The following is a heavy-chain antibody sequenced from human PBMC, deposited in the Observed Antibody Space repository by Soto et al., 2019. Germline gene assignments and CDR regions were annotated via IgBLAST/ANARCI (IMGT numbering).Heavy chain of an antibody. CDR2: IWYDGSNK. V-gene: IGHV3-33*01. CDR1: GFTFSSYG. Sequence: QVKLVESRGGVVQPGRSLRLSCAASGFTFSSYGMHWVRQAPGKGLEWVAVIWYDGSNKYYADSVKGRFTISRDNSKNTLYLQMNSLRAEDTAVYYCARDFRGYCISTSCYGASMWGQGTLVTVSS. D-gene: IGHD2-2*01. J-gene: IGHJ4*02. CDR3: ARDFRGYCISTSCYGASM.